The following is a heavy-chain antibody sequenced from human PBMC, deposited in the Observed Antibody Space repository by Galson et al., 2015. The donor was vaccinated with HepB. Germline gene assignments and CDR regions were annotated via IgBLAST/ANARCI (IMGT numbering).Heavy chain of an antibody. V-gene: IGHV3-15*01. CDR1: AFAFANAW. CDR3: TDQI. CDR2: SRSKIHGGTA. D-gene: IGHD2-2*01. J-gene: IGHJ4*02. Sequence: SLRLSCAASAFAFANAWMNWVRQAPGKGLEWVGRSRSKIHGGTADYAAPVKGRFTISRDDSKSTLYLQMSSLKTEDTAMYYCTDQIWGQGTLVTVSS.